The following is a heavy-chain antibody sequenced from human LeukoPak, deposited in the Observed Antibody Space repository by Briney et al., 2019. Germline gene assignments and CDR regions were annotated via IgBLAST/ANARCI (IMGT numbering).Heavy chain of an antibody. Sequence: PSETLSLTCTVSGGSISSSSYYWGWIRQPPGKGLEWIGSIYYSGSTYYNPSLKSRVTISVDTSKNQFSLKLSSVTAADTAVYYCASGYSYGFGYYYYGMDVWGQGTLVTVSS. CDR3: ASGYSYGFGYYYYGMDV. CDR1: GGSISSSSYY. CDR2: IYYSGST. J-gene: IGHJ6*02. D-gene: IGHD5-18*01. V-gene: IGHV4-39*01.